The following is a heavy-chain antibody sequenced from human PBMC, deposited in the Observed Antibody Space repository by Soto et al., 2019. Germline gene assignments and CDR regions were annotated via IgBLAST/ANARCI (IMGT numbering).Heavy chain of an antibody. CDR3: ARESHDILTGPPWVWYFDL. Sequence: QVQLQQWGAGPLRPLETLSLTCGVSGGSFSGYYWAWTRQPPGKGLEWIGEINARGSINYNPSLKSRVSISVDTSKNHYSLNLRSVTAADTAVYYCARESHDILTGPPWVWYFDLWGRGTVVTVSS. D-gene: IGHD3-9*01. CDR1: GGSFSGYY. J-gene: IGHJ2*01. V-gene: IGHV4-34*01. CDR2: INARGSI.